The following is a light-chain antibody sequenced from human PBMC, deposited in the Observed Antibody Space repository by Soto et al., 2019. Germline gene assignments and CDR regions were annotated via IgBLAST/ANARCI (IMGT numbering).Light chain of an antibody. CDR2: DAS. CDR1: QSVGNY. Sequence: EIVLTQSPATLSLSPGERATLSCRASQSVGNYLGWYQQKPGQAPRLLIYDASNRATGIPARFSGSGSGTDFTLTISSLEPEDFTVYYCQQRYNWPPITFGQGTRLDIK. CDR3: QQRYNWPPIT. J-gene: IGKJ5*01. V-gene: IGKV3-11*01.